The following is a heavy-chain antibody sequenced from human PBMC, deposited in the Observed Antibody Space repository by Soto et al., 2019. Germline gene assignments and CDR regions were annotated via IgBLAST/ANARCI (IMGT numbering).Heavy chain of an antibody. D-gene: IGHD1-1*01. CDR3: ARGRYGDY. CDR1: GYAFTTYG. CDR2: ISAHNGNT. Sequence: QVHLVQSGAEVKKPGASVKVSCKGSGYAFTTYGITWVRQAPGQGLEWMGWISAHNGNTNYAQKLQGRVTVTRETSTSTAYMELRSLRSDDTAVYSCARGRYGDYWGQGALVTVSS. V-gene: IGHV1-18*01. J-gene: IGHJ4*02.